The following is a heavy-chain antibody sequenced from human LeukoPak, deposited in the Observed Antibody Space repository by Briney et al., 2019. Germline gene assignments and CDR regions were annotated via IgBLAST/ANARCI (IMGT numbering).Heavy chain of an antibody. CDR2: IYSGGST. D-gene: IGHD3-10*01. CDR3: ARERGVGGSGTLDY. CDR1: GFTVSSNY. J-gene: IGHJ4*02. Sequence: GGSLTLSCAASGFTVSSNYMSWVRQGPGKGLEWVSVIYSGGSTYYADSVKGRFAISRDNSKNTLYLHMNSLRAEDTAVYYCARERGVGGSGTLDYWGQGTLVAVSS. V-gene: IGHV3-53*01.